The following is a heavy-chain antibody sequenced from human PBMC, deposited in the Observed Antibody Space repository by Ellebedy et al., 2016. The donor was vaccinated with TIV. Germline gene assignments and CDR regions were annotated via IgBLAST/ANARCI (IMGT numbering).Heavy chain of an antibody. V-gene: IGHV2-26*01. D-gene: IGHD2-21*02. Sequence: SGPTLVKPTQTLTLTCTFSGFSLSTSGMCVSWIRQPPGKALEWLAHIFSNDEKSYSTSLEARLSISKDTAKSQVVLTVAKMDPVDTATYYCVRALKYSGGDCTYKFDFWGQGALVTVSS. J-gene: IGHJ4*02. CDR2: IFSNDEK. CDR1: GFSLSTSGMC. CDR3: VRALKYSGGDCTYKFDF.